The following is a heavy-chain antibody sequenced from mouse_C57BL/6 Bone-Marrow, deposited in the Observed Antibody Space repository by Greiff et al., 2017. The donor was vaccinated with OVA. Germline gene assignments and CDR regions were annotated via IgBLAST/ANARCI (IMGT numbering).Heavy chain of an antibody. Sequence: EVQLQQSGPELVKPGASVKISCKASGYSFTGYYMHWVKQSHGNILDWIGYIYPYNGVSSYNQKFKGKATLTVDKSSSTAYMELRSLTSEDSAVYYCARSGALVTTKETWCAYWGQGTLVTVSA. CDR2: IYPYNGVS. V-gene: IGHV1-31*01. D-gene: IGHD2-12*01. CDR1: GYSFTGYY. CDR3: ARSGALVTTKETWCAY. J-gene: IGHJ3*01.